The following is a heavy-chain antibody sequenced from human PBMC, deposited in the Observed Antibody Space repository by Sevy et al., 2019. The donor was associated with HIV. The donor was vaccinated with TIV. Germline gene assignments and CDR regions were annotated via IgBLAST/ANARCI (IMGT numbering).Heavy chain of an antibody. J-gene: IGHJ6*02. V-gene: IGHV3-33*01. CDR3: ARDRLGITISAEWGGGMDV. CDR2: IRYDGSNK. D-gene: IGHD3-3*01. CDR1: GFTLSSYG. Sequence: GGSLRLSCVASGFTLSSYGMHWVRLAPGKGLEWVAVIRYDGSNKHYADSVKGRFTISRDNSKNTLYLQMNSLRAEDTAVYYCARDRLGITISAEWGGGMDVWGQGTTVTVSS.